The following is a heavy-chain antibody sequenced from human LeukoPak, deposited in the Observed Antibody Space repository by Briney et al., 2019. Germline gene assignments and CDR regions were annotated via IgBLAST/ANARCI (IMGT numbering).Heavy chain of an antibody. CDR3: ATSRGIRGYNWFDP. CDR2: IYYSGST. Sequence: PSETLSLTCTVSGGSISSYYWSWIRQPPGKGLEWIGYIYYSGSTNYNPSLKSRVTISVDTSKNQFYLKLSSVTAADTAVYYCATSRGIRGYNWFDPWGQGTLVTVSS. D-gene: IGHD3-16*01. V-gene: IGHV4-59*08. CDR1: GGSISSYY. J-gene: IGHJ5*02.